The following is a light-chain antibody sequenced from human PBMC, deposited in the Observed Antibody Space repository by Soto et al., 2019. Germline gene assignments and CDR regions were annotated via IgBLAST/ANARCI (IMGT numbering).Light chain of an antibody. CDR3: QQYNRPWT. CDR2: KAS. J-gene: IGKJ1*01. CDR1: QSISSW. Sequence: DIQMTQSPSTLSASVGDRVTITCRASQSISSWLAWYQQKPGKAPKLLIYKASSLESGVPSRFSGSGSGTEFTITISSLQTDDFATYYCQQYNRPWTFGQGTKVEIK. V-gene: IGKV1-5*03.